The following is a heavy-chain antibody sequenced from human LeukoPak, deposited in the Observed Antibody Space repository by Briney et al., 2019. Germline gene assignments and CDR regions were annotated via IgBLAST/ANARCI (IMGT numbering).Heavy chain of an antibody. CDR3: ARDNLYSYCSSTSCQYYFDY. D-gene: IGHD2-2*01. CDR2: INHSGST. V-gene: IGHV4-34*01. J-gene: IGHJ4*02. Sequence: PSETLSLTCAVYGGSFSGYYWSWLRQPPGKGLEWIGEINHSGSTNYNPSLKSRVTISVDTSKNQFSLKLNSVTAADTAVYYCARDNLYSYCSSTSCQYYFDYWGQGTLVTVSS. CDR1: GGSFSGYY.